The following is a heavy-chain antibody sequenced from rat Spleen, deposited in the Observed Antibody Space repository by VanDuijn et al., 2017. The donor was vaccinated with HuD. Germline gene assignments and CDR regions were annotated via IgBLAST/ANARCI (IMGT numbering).Heavy chain of an antibody. CDR3: TKECYPGITYYFDY. D-gene: IGHD1-4*01. V-gene: IGHV2-15*01. J-gene: IGHJ2*01. Sequence: QVQLKESGPGLVQPSQTLSLTCTVSGFSLTSYHVSWVRQPPGKSLVWMGTIWAGGGTNYNSALKSRLSISRDTSKSQVFLKMNSLQTEDTAIYFCTKECYPGITYYFDYWGQGVMVTVST. CDR2: IWAGGGT. CDR1: GFSLTSYH.